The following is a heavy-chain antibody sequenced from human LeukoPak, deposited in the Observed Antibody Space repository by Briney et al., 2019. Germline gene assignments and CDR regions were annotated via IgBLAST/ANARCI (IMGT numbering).Heavy chain of an antibody. CDR2: IYYSGST. CDR1: SDSISSYY. D-gene: IGHD3-16*02. Sequence: SETLSLTCTVSSDSISSYYWSWIRQPPGKGLEWIGYIYYSGSTNYNPSLKSRVTISVDTSKNQFSLKLSSVTAADTAVYYCARVLGSMITFGGVIPSSFDYWGQGTLVTVSS. J-gene: IGHJ4*02. V-gene: IGHV4-59*01. CDR3: ARVLGSMITFGGVIPSSFDY.